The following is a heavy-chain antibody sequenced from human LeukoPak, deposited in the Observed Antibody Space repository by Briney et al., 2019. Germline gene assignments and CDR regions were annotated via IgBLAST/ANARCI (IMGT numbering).Heavy chain of an antibody. V-gene: IGHV4-34*01. D-gene: IGHD2-21*02. CDR1: GGSFSGYY. CDR3: ARVTVYVVTAPPWFDP. Sequence: SQTLSLTCAVYGGSFSGYYWSWIRQPPGKGLEWIGEINHSGSTNYNPSLKSRVTISVDTSKNQFSLKLSSVTAADTAVYYWARVTVYVVTAPPWFDPWGQGTLVTVSS. J-gene: IGHJ5*02. CDR2: INHSGST.